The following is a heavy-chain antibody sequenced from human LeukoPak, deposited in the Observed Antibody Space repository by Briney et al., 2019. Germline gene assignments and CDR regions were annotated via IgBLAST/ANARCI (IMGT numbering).Heavy chain of an antibody. CDR3: AREEAEDYYDSGGAFDI. J-gene: IGHJ3*02. CDR1: GGSFSGYY. Sequence: PSETLSLTCAVYGGSFSGYYWSWIRRPPGKGLEWIGEINHSGSTNYNPSLKSRVTISVDTSKNQFSLKLSPVTAADTAVYYCAREEAEDYYDSGGAFDIWGQGTMVTVSS. CDR2: INHSGST. D-gene: IGHD3-22*01. V-gene: IGHV4-34*01.